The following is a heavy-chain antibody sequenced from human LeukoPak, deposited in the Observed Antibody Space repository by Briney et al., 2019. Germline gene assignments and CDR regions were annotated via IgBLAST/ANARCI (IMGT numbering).Heavy chain of an antibody. V-gene: IGHV3-21*01. CDR2: ISSSSSYI. CDR3: ARGLPYFRTRTRY. Sequence: PGGSLRLSCAASGFTFSSYSMNWVRQAPGKGLEWVSSISSSSSYIYYADSVKGRFTISRDNAKNSLYLQMNSLRAEGTAVYYCARGLPYFRTRTRYWGQGTLVTVSS. CDR1: GFTFSSYS. J-gene: IGHJ4*02. D-gene: IGHD1-14*01.